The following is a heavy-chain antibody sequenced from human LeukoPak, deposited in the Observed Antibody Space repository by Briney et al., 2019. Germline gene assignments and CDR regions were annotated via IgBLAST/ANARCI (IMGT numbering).Heavy chain of an antibody. D-gene: IGHD3-9*01. J-gene: IGHJ4*02. Sequence: GASVTVSCKASGGTFSSYSIAWVRQAPGQGLEWLGRIIPILAIPNYAKTFQGRVTITADKSTCTAYMELNSLRSEDTAVYYCATDYDFLTGYFVQWGQGTLVTVSS. V-gene: IGHV1-69*04. CDR2: IIPILAIP. CDR1: GGTFSSYS. CDR3: ATDYDFLTGYFVQ.